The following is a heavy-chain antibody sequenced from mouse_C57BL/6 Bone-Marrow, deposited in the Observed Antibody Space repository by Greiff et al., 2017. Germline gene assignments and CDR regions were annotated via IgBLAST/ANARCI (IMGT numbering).Heavy chain of an antibody. V-gene: IGHV1-55*01. CDR2: IYPGSGST. J-gene: IGHJ4*01. D-gene: IGHD3-2*02. Sequence: QVQLQQPGAELVKPGASVTMSCKASGYTFTSYWITWVKQRPGQGLEWIGDIYPGSGSTNYNEKFKSKATLTVDTSSSTAYMQLSSRTSEDSAVYYCARQLRLPCALDYWGQGTSVTVSS. CDR3: ARQLRLPCALDY. CDR1: GYTFTSYW.